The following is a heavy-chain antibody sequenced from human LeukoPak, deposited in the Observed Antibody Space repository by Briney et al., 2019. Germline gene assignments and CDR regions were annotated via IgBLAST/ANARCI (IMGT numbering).Heavy chain of an antibody. Sequence: GGSLRLSCGASVYLFRLYAMRGAPHAPGRGLEGGINIWGSGSNTCYADSVRGRFTVSRDNSKNTLYLQMNSLRAEDTAIYYCAKTGVHWSNYYYTFPDFWGQGTLVTVSS. CDR3: AKTGVHWSNYYYTFPDF. D-gene: IGHD3-3*01. CDR2: IWGSGSNT. CDR1: VYLFRLYA. V-gene: IGHV3-23*01. J-gene: IGHJ4*02.